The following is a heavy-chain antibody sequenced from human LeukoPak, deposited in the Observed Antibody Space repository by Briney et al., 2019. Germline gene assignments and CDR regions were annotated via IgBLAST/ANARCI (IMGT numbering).Heavy chain of an antibody. Sequence: PGGSLRLSCAASGFTFSSYSMNWVRQAPGKGLEWVSYISSSSSTIYYAGSVKGRFTISRDNAKNSLYLQMNSLRAEDTAVYYCASGRSITGTTRRVGYWGQGTLVTVSS. CDR2: ISSSSSTI. D-gene: IGHD1-20*01. CDR1: GFTFSSYS. CDR3: ASGRSITGTTRRVGY. J-gene: IGHJ4*02. V-gene: IGHV3-48*01.